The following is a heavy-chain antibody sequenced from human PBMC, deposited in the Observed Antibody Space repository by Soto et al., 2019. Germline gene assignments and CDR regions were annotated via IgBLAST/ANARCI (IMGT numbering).Heavy chain of an antibody. CDR2: IKQDGREK. Sequence: GRSLRLSCVASGLTLSSYWMSWVRQAPGKGLEWVANIKQDGREKNSLDSVRGRFTISRDNAKDSLYLQMNSLRAEDTAVYYCARDFGWNQVDYWGEGALVTVSS. CDR3: ARDFGWNQVDY. V-gene: IGHV3-7*01. CDR1: GLTLSSYW. D-gene: IGHD1-1*01. J-gene: IGHJ4*02.